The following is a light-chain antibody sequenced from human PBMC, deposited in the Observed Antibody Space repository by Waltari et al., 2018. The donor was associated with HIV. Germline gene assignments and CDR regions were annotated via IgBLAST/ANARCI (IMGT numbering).Light chain of an antibody. CDR2: RNN. J-gene: IGLJ1*01. V-gene: IGLV1-47*01. Sequence: QSVLTQPPSASGTPGQRVAISCSGSSSNIGRNYVYWYQQVPGAAPKLLLYRNNQQHPAVPDRFSGSKSGASASLAISGLRSDDEAYYYCAAWDDSLKNYVYGTGTRVTVL. CDR1: SSNIGRNY. CDR3: AAWDDSLKNYV.